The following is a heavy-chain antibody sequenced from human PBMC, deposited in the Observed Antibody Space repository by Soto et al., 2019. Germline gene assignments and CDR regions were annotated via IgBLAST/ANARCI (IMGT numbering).Heavy chain of an antibody. D-gene: IGHD3-10*01. CDR2: IIPIFGTA. CDR3: AMETYYYGSGIYYYYGMDV. V-gene: IGHV1-69*13. CDR1: GGTFSSYA. J-gene: IGHJ6*02. Sequence: GASVKVSCKASGGTFSSYAISWARQAPGQGLEWMGGIIPIFGTANYAQKFQGRVTITADESTSTAYMELSSLRSEDTAVYYCAMETYYYGSGIYYYYGMDVWGQGTTVTVSS.